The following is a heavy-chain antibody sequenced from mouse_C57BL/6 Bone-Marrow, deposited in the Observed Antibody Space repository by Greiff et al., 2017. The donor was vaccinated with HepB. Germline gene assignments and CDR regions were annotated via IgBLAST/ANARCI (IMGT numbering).Heavy chain of an antibody. J-gene: IGHJ2*01. Sequence: VQLQQSGPELVKPGASVKMSCKASGYTFTDYNMHWVKQSHGKSLEWIGYINPNNGGTSYNQKFKGKATLTVNKSSSTAYMELRSLTSEDSAVYYCAKSYYGSSYDYRGQGTTLTVSS. CDR3: AKSYYGSSYDY. V-gene: IGHV1-22*01. CDR2: INPNNGGT. D-gene: IGHD1-1*01. CDR1: GYTFTDYN.